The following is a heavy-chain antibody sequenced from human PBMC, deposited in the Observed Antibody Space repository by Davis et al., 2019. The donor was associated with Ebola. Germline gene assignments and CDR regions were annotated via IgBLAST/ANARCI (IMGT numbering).Heavy chain of an antibody. CDR3: ARDLVKGYSSSWDGTDY. Sequence: SETLSLTCTVSGGSISSSSYYWGWIRQPPGKGLEWIGEIYHSGSTNYNPSLKSRVTISVDKSKNQFSLKLSSVTAADTAVYYCARDLVKGYSSSWDGTDYWGQGTLVTVSS. CDR1: GGSISSSSYY. J-gene: IGHJ4*02. D-gene: IGHD6-13*01. V-gene: IGHV4-39*07. CDR2: IYHSGST.